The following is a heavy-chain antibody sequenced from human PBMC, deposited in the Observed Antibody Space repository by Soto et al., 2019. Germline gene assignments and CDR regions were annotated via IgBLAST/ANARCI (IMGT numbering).Heavy chain of an antibody. Sequence: EVQLVESGGTLVQPGGSLRHSCSASGFTFNSYAMHWVRQAPGKGLEFVSAISSYGADTYYADSVKGRFAISRDNSKNTLYLQMSSLRAEDTALYYCVKEGYMRSDWYGQFDYWGQGALVTVSS. V-gene: IGHV3-64D*06. J-gene: IGHJ4*02. CDR2: ISSYGADT. D-gene: IGHD6-19*01. CDR3: VKEGYMRSDWYGQFDY. CDR1: GFTFNSYA.